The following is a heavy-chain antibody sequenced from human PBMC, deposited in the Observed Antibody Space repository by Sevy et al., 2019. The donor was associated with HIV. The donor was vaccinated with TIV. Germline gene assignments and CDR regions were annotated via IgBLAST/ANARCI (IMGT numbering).Heavy chain of an antibody. CDR3: AKSYFGSGTSYGMDL. J-gene: IGHJ6*02. Sequence: GGSLRLSCAVSGFTFRNFWMSWVRQAPGKGLEWVANIRQDGSEKYYVDSVRGRFTISRENAKNPLFLQLNSLRADDTAIYYCAKSYFGSGTSYGMDLWGRGTTVTVSS. CDR2: IRQDGSEK. V-gene: IGHV3-7*01. CDR1: GFTFRNFW. D-gene: IGHD3-10*01.